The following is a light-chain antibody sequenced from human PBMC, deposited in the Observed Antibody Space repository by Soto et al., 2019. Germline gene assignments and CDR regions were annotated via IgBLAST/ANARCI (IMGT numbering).Light chain of an antibody. CDR1: QDVSNY. V-gene: IGKV1-33*01. CDR3: QQYDNLPYT. J-gene: IGKJ2*01. CDR2: DAS. Sequence: DIQMTQSPSSLSASVGDRVTITCQASQDVSNYLNWYQQKPGKAPKLLIYDASNLETGVPSRCSGSGSGTDFTFTISSLQPEDIATYYCQQYDNLPYTFGPGTKLEIK.